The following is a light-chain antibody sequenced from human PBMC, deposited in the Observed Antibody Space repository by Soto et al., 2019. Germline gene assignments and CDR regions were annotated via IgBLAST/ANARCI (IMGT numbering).Light chain of an antibody. Sequence: DIVITQCPDSLAVSLGERATINCRSSQTVLYSSNNKNYLAWYQQKPGQPPKLLIYWASTRESGVPDRFSGSGSGTDFTLTISSLQAEDVAVYYCHQYYSNPRTFGQGTKVEIK. CDR1: QTVLYSSNNKNY. V-gene: IGKV4-1*01. CDR3: HQYYSNPRT. J-gene: IGKJ1*01. CDR2: WAS.